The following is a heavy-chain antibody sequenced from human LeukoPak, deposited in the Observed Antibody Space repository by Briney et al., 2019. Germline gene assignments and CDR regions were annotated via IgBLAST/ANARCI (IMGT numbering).Heavy chain of an antibody. CDR1: GGSISSYY. Sequence: PSETLSLTCTVSGGSISSYYWSWIRQPPGKGRGWIGYIYDGGSTHYNPSLKSRVNISVDTSKNQFSLQLSSVTAADTAVYYCARRSIRSLYSGREADAFDIWGQGTMVTVSS. J-gene: IGHJ3*02. CDR2: IYDGGST. CDR3: ARRSIRSLYSGREADAFDI. D-gene: IGHD1-26*01. V-gene: IGHV4-59*08.